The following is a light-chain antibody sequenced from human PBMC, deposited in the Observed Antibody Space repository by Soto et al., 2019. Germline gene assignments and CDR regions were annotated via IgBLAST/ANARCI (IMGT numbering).Light chain of an antibody. CDR3: SSHAGNNNYV. J-gene: IGLJ1*01. Sequence: QSFLTQPPSASSSPGQSVAISCTGTSSDVGGQNYVSWYQQHPGKAPKLIIYAVTERPSGVPDRFSGSKSGNTASLTVSGLQTEDEADYYCSSHAGNNNYVFGPGTKVTVL. V-gene: IGLV2-8*01. CDR1: SSDVGGQNY. CDR2: AVT.